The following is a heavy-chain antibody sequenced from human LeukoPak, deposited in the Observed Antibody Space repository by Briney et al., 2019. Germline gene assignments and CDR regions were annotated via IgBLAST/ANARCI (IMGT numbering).Heavy chain of an antibody. CDR1: GGSFSGYY. Sequence: SETLSLTCAVYGGSFSGYYWGWIRQPPGKELEWIGEINHSGSTNYNPSLKSRVTISVDTSKNQFSLKLSSVTAADTAVYYCARARRITMVRGGHVDYWGQGTLVTVSS. V-gene: IGHV4-34*01. J-gene: IGHJ4*02. CDR3: ARARRITMVRGGHVDY. CDR2: INHSGST. D-gene: IGHD3-10*01.